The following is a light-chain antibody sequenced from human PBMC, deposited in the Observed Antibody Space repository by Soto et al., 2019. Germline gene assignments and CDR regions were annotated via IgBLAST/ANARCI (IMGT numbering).Light chain of an antibody. CDR1: SSDVGGYNY. J-gene: IGLJ2*01. CDR2: DVS. V-gene: IGLV2-14*03. CDR3: SSYTSRFTLI. Sequence: QSALTQPASVSGSPGQSITISCTGTSSDVGGYNYVCWYQQHPGKAPKLMIYDVSNRPSGVSNRFSGSKSGNTASLTISGLKAEDEADYYCSSYTSRFTLIFGGGTKLTVL.